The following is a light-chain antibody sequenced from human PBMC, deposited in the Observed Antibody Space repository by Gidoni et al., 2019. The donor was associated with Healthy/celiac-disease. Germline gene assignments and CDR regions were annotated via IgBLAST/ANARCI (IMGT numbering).Light chain of an antibody. CDR3: QQHSNWLLT. J-gene: IGKJ4*01. V-gene: IGKV3-11*01. CDR2: DAS. Sequence: LTQSPATLSLSPGERATLSCRASQSVSSYLAWYQQKPGQAPRLLIYDASNRATGIPARFSGSGSGTDFTLTISSLEPEDFAVYYCQQHSNWLLTFGGGTKVEIK. CDR1: QSVSSY.